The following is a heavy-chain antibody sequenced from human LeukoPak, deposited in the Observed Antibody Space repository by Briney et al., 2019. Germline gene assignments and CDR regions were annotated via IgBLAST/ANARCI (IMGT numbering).Heavy chain of an antibody. J-gene: IGHJ4*02. CDR2: FDPEDGET. V-gene: IGHV1-24*01. D-gene: IGHD4-17*01. CDR3: ATYDYGDYERGPSDY. Sequence: ASVKVSCKVSGYTLTELSMHWVRQAPGKGLEWMGGFDPEDGETIYAQKFQGRVTMTEDTSTDTAYMELSSLRSEDTAVYYCATYDYGDYERGPSDYWGQGTLVTVSS. CDR1: GYTLTELS.